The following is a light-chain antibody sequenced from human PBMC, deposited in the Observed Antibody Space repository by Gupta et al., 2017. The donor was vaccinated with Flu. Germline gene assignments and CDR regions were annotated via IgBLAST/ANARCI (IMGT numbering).Light chain of an antibody. Sequence: QSAPTQPRSVSGSPGQSVTISCTGSSNDVGGSNRVSWYQQRPGKAPKLILYDVTERPSGVPERVSGSKSGNTASLTXSXLQADDXADYYCSSHAGRVTGGLGIGTTVT. CDR1: SNDVGGSNR. V-gene: IGLV2-11*02. CDR3: SSHAGRVTGG. CDR2: DVT. J-gene: IGLJ1*01.